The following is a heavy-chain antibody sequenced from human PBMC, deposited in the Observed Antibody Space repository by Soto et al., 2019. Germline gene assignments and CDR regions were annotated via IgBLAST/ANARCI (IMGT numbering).Heavy chain of an antibody. J-gene: IGHJ4*02. V-gene: IGHV3-9*01. CDR3: ARDVWSRASGPPDS. CDR2: ISWNSDTI. Sequence: SLRLSCAASGFTFSSYAMSWVRQAPGKGLEWVTGISWNSDTIGYADSVKGRFTISRDNAKNSLYLQMNSLRAEDTAFYYCARDVWSRASGPPDSWGQGTLVTVS. D-gene: IGHD3-10*01. CDR1: GFTFSSYA.